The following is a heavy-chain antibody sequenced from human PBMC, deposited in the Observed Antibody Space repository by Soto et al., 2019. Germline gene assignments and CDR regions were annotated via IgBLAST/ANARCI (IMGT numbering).Heavy chain of an antibody. V-gene: IGHV1-8*01. D-gene: IGHD2-15*01. CDR3: VRWSGYSLAFAI. CDR1: GYTFTSYD. J-gene: IGHJ3*02. CDR2: MNPNSGNT. Sequence: QVQLVQSGAEVKKPGASVKVSCKASGYTFTSYDINWVRQATGQGLEWMGWMNPNSGNTGYAQKFQGRVAMNRTTCISKAYMELSSRRSDATAVYYRVRWSGYSLAFAIWGQGTMVTVSS.